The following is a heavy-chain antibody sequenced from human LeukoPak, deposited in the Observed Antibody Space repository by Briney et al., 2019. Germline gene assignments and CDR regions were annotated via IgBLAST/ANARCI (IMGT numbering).Heavy chain of an antibody. CDR3: ARDSIAARNHDY. V-gene: IGHV3-21*01. CDR1: GFAFSSYS. J-gene: IGHJ4*02. D-gene: IGHD6-6*01. Sequence: PGGSLRLSCAASGFAFSSYSMNWVRQAPGKGLEWVSSISSSSSYIYCADSVKGRFTISRDNAKNSLYLQMNSLRAEDTAVYYCARDSIAARNHDYWGQGTLVTVSS. CDR2: ISSSSSYI.